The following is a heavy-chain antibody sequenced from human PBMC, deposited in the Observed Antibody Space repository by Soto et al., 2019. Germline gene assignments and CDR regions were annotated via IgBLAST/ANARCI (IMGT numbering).Heavy chain of an antibody. CDR1: GFTFRNYD. V-gene: IGHV3-13*05. J-gene: IGHJ6*02. CDR3: ARTDRDFYGLDV. Sequence: EVQLVESGGGLVQPGGSLRLSCAASGFTFRNYDMHWVRQGTGKGLEWVSGISAAGDPDYADSVEGRFTISSEHAQNSFFLQMNSLRVGDTAVYYCARTDRDFYGLDVWGQGTTVIVSS. CDR2: ISAAGDP.